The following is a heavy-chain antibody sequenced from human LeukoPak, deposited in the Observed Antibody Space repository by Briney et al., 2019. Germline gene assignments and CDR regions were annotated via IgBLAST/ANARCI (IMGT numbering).Heavy chain of an antibody. D-gene: IGHD3-9*01. Sequence: GASVKVSCKASGYTFTGYYMHWVRQAPGQGLEWMGWINPNSGGTNYAQKLQGRVTMTTDTSTSTAYMELRSLRSDDTAVYYCARDHGEDILTYYYYYMDVWGKGTTVTVSS. J-gene: IGHJ6*03. CDR2: INPNSGGT. CDR1: GYTFTGYY. V-gene: IGHV1-2*02. CDR3: ARDHGEDILTYYYYYMDV.